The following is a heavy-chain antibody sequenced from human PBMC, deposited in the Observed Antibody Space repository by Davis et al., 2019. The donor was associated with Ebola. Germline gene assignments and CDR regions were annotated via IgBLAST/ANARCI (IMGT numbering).Heavy chain of an antibody. J-gene: IGHJ5*02. CDR1: GYTFTSYD. CDR2: MNPNSGNT. V-gene: IGHV1-8*01. D-gene: IGHD4-17*01. CDR3: ATAFDRRHYGSWFDP. Sequence: AASVKVSCKASGYTFTSYDINWVRQAPGQGLEWMGWMNPNSGNTGYAQKFQGRVTMIRNTSITTAYMEVSSLTSEDTAVYYCATAFDRRHYGSWFDPWGQGTPVTVSS.